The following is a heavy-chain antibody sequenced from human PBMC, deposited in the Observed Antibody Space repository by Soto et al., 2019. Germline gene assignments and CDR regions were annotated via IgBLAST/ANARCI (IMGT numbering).Heavy chain of an antibody. D-gene: IGHD3-10*01. J-gene: IGHJ6*02. CDR1: GDSVTFGHYY. CDR2: IFFTGAT. V-gene: IGHV4-61*01. Sequence: QVQLQESGPGLVKPSETLSLICIVSGDSVTFGHYYRSWIRQPPGEVLEWIGHIFFTGATNYSPCLKCRVPMSVDSSKRQFSLNLTSVTAADSAMYFCARALSDSAGSSLGRRLDVWGHGTTVTVSS. CDR3: ARALSDSAGSSLGRRLDV.